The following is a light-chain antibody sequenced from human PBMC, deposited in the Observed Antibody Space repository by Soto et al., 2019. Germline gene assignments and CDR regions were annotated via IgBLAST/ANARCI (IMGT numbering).Light chain of an antibody. CDR1: QSISSW. J-gene: IGKJ4*01. CDR2: KAS. CDR3: QQYSSFSLT. Sequence: DIQMTQSPSTLSASVGDRVTITCRASQSISSWLAWYQQKPGKAPKLLIQKASSLESGVPSRFSGSGSGTEFSLLSSNLQPDDFATYYCQQYSSFSLTFGGGTKVEIK. V-gene: IGKV1-5*03.